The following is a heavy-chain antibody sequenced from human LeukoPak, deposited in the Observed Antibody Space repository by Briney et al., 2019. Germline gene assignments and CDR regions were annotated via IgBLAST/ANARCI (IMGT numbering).Heavy chain of an antibody. J-gene: IGHJ4*02. CDR1: GGSISSYY. Sequence: PSETLSLTCTVSGGSISSYYWSWIRQPPGKGLEWIGYIYYSGSTNYNPSLKSRVTISVDTSKNQFSLKLSSVTAADTAVYYCARAGLDFWSGCPHYDYWGQGTLVTVSS. CDR3: ARAGLDFWSGCPHYDY. D-gene: IGHD3-3*01. CDR2: IYYSGST. V-gene: IGHV4-59*01.